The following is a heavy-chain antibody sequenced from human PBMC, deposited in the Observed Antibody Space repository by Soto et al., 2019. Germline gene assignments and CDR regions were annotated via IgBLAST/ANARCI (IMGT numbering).Heavy chain of an antibody. D-gene: IGHD5-18*01. CDR1: GGTFSGYY. V-gene: IGHV4-34*01. CDR2: INHSGST. J-gene: IGHJ4*02. CDR3: ARGRGGRLTGYSYGVYGHHPQTPKYYFDY. Sequence: SETLSLTCAVYGGTFSGYYWSWIRQPPGKGLEWIGEINHSGSTNYNPSLKSRVTISVDTSKNQFSLKLGSVTAADTAVYYCARGRGGRLTGYSYGVYGHHPQTPKYYFDYWGQGTLVTVSS.